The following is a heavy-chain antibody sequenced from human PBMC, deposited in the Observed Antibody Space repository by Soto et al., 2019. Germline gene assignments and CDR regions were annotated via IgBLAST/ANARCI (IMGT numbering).Heavy chain of an antibody. CDR1: GGSISRYY. CDR3: ARRHGPFDF. CDR2: IYYSGST. V-gene: IGHV4-59*01. J-gene: IGHJ4*02. Sequence: PSETLSLTCTVSGGSISRYYCSWIRQPPGKGLEWIGYIYYSGSTSYNPSLKSRVTISVDTSKNQFSLKLSSVTAADTAVYYCARRHGPFDFWGQGTLVTVS.